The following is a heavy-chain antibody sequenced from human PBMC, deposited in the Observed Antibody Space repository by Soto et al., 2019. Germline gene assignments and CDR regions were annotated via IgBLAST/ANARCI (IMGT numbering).Heavy chain of an antibody. J-gene: IGHJ6*02. CDR3: ARGGSLWFGELSAYYYGMDV. CDR1: GYTFTGYY. V-gene: IGHV1-2*04. Sequence: QVQLVQSGAEVKKPGASVKVSCKASGYTFTGYYMHWVRQAPGQGLEWMGWINPNSGGTNYAQKFQGWVTMTRDTSXXTXYKXLSRLRSDDTAVYYCARGGSLWFGELSAYYYGMDVWGQGTTVTVSS. CDR2: INPNSGGT. D-gene: IGHD3-10*01.